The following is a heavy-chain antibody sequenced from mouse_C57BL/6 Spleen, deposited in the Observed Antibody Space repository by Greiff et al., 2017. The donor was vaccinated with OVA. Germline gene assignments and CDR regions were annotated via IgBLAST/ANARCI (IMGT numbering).Heavy chain of an antibody. CDR1: GYTFTSYW. Sequence: QVQLKQPGAELVRPGSSVKLSCKASGYTFTSYWMHWVKQRPIQGLEWIGNIDPSDSETHYNQKFKDKATLTVDKSSSTAYMQRSSLTSEDSAVYYCAKGVVATEGYFDYWGQGTTLTVSS. J-gene: IGHJ2*01. D-gene: IGHD1-1*01. CDR3: AKGVVATEGYFDY. V-gene: IGHV1-52*01. CDR2: IDPSDSET.